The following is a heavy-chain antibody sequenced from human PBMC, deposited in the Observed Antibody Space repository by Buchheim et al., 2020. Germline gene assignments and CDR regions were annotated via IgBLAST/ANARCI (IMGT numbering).Heavy chain of an antibody. CDR3: ARDQRGGYDTGGYPLEY. CDR1: GFTFSSYG. D-gene: IGHD3-22*01. CDR2: IWYDGSNK. Sequence: QVQLVESGGGVVQPGRSLRLSCAASGFTFSSYGMHWVRQAPGKGLEWLSIIWYDGSNKYYADSVKGRFTISRDNSKSTLYLQMNSLRAEDTAVYYCARDQRGGYDTGGYPLEYWGQGTL. J-gene: IGHJ4*02. V-gene: IGHV3-33*01.